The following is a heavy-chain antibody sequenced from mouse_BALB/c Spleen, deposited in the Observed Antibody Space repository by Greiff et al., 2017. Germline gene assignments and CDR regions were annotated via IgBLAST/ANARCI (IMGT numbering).Heavy chain of an antibody. V-gene: IGHV5-17*02. CDR2: ISSGSSTI. CDR1: GFTFSSFG. CDR3: ARSELGRYFDV. Sequence: DVQLVESGGGLVQPGGSRKLSCAASGFTFSSFGMHWVRQAPEKGLEWVAYISSGSSTIYYADTVKGRFTISRDNPKNTLFLQMTSLRSEDTAMYYCARSELGRYFDVWGAGTTVTVSS. J-gene: IGHJ1*01. D-gene: IGHD4-1*01.